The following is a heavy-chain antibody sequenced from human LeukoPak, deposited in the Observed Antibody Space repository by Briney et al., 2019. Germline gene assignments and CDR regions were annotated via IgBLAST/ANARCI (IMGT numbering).Heavy chain of an antibody. Sequence: SETLSLTCTVSGVSINSNYYWTWIRQHPGKGLEWIGYVHYSGKTYYNPSLKSRVTMSVDTSKNQCSLKLSSVTAADTAVYYCARNYDSSGIYYFDYWGQGNLVTVSS. D-gene: IGHD3-22*01. CDR2: VHYSGKT. CDR3: ARNYDSSGIYYFDY. V-gene: IGHV4-31*03. J-gene: IGHJ4*02. CDR1: GVSINSNYY.